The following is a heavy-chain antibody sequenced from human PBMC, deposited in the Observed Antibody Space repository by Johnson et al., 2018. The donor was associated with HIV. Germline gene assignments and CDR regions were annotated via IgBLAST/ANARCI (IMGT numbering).Heavy chain of an antibody. Sequence: QVQLVESGGALVKPGGSLRLSCAASGFTFSSYAMHWVRQAPGKGLEWVAVISYDGSNKYYADSVKGRFTISRDNSKNTLYLQMNSLRAEDTAVYYCARVRTGRENAFDIWGQGTMVTVSS. CDR1: GFTFSSYA. CDR2: ISYDGSNK. D-gene: IGHD2-8*02. J-gene: IGHJ3*02. V-gene: IGHV3-30-3*01. CDR3: ARVRTGRENAFDI.